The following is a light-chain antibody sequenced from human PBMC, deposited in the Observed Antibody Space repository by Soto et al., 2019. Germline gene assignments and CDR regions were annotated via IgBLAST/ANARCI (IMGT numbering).Light chain of an antibody. V-gene: IGLV2-14*03. CDR1: SSDVGGYNF. Sequence: QSVLTQPASVSGSPGQSITFSCTGTSSDVGGYNFVSWYQQHPGKAPKLMIYDVSNRPSGVSNRFSGSKSGNTASLTISGLQAEDEADNYCSSYTSSSTFPYVFGTGTKLTVL. J-gene: IGLJ1*01. CDR2: DVS. CDR3: SSYTSSSTFPYV.